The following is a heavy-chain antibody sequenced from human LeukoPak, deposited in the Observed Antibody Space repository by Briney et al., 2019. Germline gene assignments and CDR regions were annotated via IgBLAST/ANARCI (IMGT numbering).Heavy chain of an antibody. CDR3: ARSHYYGSGSYYKDFYYFDY. CDR2: INHSGST. V-gene: IGHV4-34*01. CDR1: GGSFSGYY. D-gene: IGHD3-10*01. Sequence: PSETLSLTCAVYGGSFSGYYWSWIRQPPGKGLEWIGEINHSGSTNYNPSLKSRVTISVDTSKNQFFLKLSSVTAADTAVYYCARSHYYGSGSYYKDFYYFDYWGQGTLVTVSS. J-gene: IGHJ4*02.